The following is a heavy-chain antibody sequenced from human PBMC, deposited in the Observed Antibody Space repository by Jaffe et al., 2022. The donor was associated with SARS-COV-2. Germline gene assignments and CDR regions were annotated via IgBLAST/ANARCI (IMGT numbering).Heavy chain of an antibody. D-gene: IGHD1-7*01. J-gene: IGHJ3*01. CDR2: ISTSGEGT. Sequence: EVQLVGSGGGLVQPGGSLRVSCAASGFTFSNYAMSWVRQAPGKGLEWVSVISTSGEGTYYADSVRGRFTISRDNSKGSLYLQMNSLRAEDTALYYCAKDRFGNYLGGPAFDFWDQGTMVTVSS. CDR1: GFTFSNYA. V-gene: IGHV3-23*04. CDR3: AKDRFGNYLGGPAFDF.